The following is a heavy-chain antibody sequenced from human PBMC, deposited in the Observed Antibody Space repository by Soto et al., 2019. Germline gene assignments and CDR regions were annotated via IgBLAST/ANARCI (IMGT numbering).Heavy chain of an antibody. V-gene: IGHV1-18*01. Sequence: QIQLVQSGSEVRMPGASVKVSCKASGYIFTTYSITWVRQAPGQGLEWMAWVSASNGKTNYAQKFEDRVTMTTDTSTTTAYMELRSLRSDDTAVYYCAREAFGVQASWFDPWGQGTLVTVSS. CDR1: GYIFTTYS. CDR2: VSASNGKT. J-gene: IGHJ5*02. CDR3: AREAFGVQASWFDP. D-gene: IGHD3-10*01.